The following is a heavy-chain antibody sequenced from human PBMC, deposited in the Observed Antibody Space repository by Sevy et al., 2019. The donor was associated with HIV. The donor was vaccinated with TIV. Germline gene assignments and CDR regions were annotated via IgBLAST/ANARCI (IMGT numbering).Heavy chain of an antibody. CDR3: ARSYDSSGNCPLDY. CDR2: IIPIFGTA. D-gene: IGHD3-22*01. CDR1: GGTFSSYA. V-gene: IGHV1-69*13. Sequence: ASVKVSCKASGGTFSSYAISWVRQAPGQGLEWMGGIIPIFGTANYAQKFQGRVTITADESTSTAYMELSSLRSEDTAVYYCARSYDSSGNCPLDYWGQGTLVTVSS. J-gene: IGHJ4*02.